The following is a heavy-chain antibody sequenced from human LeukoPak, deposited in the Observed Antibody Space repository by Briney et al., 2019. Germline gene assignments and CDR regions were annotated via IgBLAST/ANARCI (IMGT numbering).Heavy chain of an antibody. CDR3: ARVGSYYDSSGYPKSYYYGMDV. J-gene: IGHJ6*02. V-gene: IGHV4-30-4*01. CDR2: IYYSGST. CDR1: GGSISSGDYY. D-gene: IGHD3-22*01. Sequence: PSETLSLTCTVSGGSISSGDYYWSWIRQPPGKGLEWIGYIYYSGSTYYNPSLKSRVTISVDTSKNQFSLKLSSVTAADTAVYYCARVGSYYDSSGYPKSYYYGMDVWGQGTTVTVSS.